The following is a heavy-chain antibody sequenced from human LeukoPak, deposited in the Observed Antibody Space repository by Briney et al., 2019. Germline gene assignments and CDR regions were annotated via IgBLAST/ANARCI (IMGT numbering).Heavy chain of an antibody. CDR1: GDSISSGLYY. CDR2: IYHGGTT. Sequence: SQTLSLTCTVSGDSISSGLYYWSWIRQPPGKGLEWIGYIYHGGTTYYNPSLKSRVTISVDTSKNQFSLKLSSVTAADTAVYYCARLIAARKGTYYHYYMDVWGKGTTVTVSS. CDR3: ARLIAARKGTYYHYYMDV. V-gene: IGHV4-30-2*01. J-gene: IGHJ6*03. D-gene: IGHD6-6*01.